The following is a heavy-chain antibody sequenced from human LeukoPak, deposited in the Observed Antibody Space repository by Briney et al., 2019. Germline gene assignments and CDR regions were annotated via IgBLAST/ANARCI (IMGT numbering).Heavy chain of an antibody. J-gene: IGHJ4*02. V-gene: IGHV3-74*01. CDR3: ARVRDISGHWGFLDY. CDR1: GFTFSTYA. CDR2: INSDGSNT. Sequence: GGSLRLSCAASGFTFSTYAMSWVRQAPGKGLVWVSRINSDGSNTNYADSVKGRFTISRDNAKNTLYLQMNSLRAEDTAVFYCARVRDISGHWGFLDYWGQGTLVTVSS. D-gene: IGHD6-19*01.